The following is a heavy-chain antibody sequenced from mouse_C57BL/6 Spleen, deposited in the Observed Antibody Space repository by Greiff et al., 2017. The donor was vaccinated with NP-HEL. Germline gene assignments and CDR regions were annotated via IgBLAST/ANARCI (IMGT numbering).Heavy chain of an antibody. J-gene: IGHJ3*01. CDR3: ARFDYDGTGFAY. CDR1: GYAFSSYW. CDR2: IYPGDGDT. Sequence: LQESGAELVKPGASVKISCKASGYAFSSYWMNWVKQRPGKGLEWIGQIYPGDGDTNYNGKFKGKATLTADKASSTAYMQLSSLTSEDSAVYFCARFDYDGTGFAYWGQGTLVTVSA. V-gene: IGHV1-80*01. D-gene: IGHD2-4*01.